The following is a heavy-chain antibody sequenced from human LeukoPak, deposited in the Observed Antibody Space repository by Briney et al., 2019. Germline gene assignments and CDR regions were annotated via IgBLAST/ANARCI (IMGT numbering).Heavy chain of an antibody. CDR3: ARHLASQFDY. CDR2: IYHSGST. V-gene: IGHV4-38-2*01. CDR1: GYSISSGYY. J-gene: IGHJ4*02. Sequence: KPSETLSLTCAVSGYSISSGYYWGWIRQPPGKGLEWIGSIYHSGSTYYNPSLKSRVTISVDTSKSQFSLKLSSVTAADTAVYYCARHLASQFDYWGQGTLVTVSS. D-gene: IGHD1-26*01.